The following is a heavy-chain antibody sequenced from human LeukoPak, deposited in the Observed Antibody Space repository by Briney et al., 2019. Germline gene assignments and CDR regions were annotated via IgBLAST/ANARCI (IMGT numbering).Heavy chain of an antibody. CDR2: ISSSSSYI. J-gene: IGHJ6*02. D-gene: IGHD3-10*01. CDR3: ARDEGSGSPDV. Sequence: GGSLRLSCAASGFTFRTYSMNWVRQAPGKGLEWVSSISSSSSYIYYADSVKGRFTISRDNAKNSLYLQMNSLRAEDTAVYYCARDEGSGSPDVWGQGTTVTVSS. V-gene: IGHV3-21*01. CDR1: GFTFRTYS.